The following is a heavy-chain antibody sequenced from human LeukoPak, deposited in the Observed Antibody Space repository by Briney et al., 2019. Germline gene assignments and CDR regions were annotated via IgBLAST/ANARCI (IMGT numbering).Heavy chain of an antibody. CDR1: GFTFSSYA. CDR3: AKDDILNYDFWSGYLAGMDV. D-gene: IGHD3-3*01. Sequence: GSLRLSCAASGFTFSSYAMSWVRQAPGKGLEWVSAISGSGGSTYYADSVKDRFTISRDNSKNTLYLQMNSLRAEDTAVYYCAKDDILNYDFWSGYLAGMDVWGQGTTVTVSS. J-gene: IGHJ6*02. CDR2: ISGSGGST. V-gene: IGHV3-23*01.